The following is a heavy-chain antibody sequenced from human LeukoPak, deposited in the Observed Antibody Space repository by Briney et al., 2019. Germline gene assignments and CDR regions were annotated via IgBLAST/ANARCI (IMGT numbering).Heavy chain of an antibody. Sequence: GGSLRLSCAASGYTFTSYAMNWVRQAPGQWLEWMGWINTNTGNPTYAQGFTGRFVFSLDTSVSTAYLQISSLKAEDTAVYYCARDQYYYDSSGYYCYWFDPWGQGTLVTVSS. V-gene: IGHV7-4-1*02. CDR3: ARDQYYYDSSGYYCYWFDP. J-gene: IGHJ5*02. D-gene: IGHD3-22*01. CDR1: GYTFTSYA. CDR2: INTNTGNP.